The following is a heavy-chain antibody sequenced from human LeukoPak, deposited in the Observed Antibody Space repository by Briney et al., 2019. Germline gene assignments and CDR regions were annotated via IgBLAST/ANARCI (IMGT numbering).Heavy chain of an antibody. CDR1: GFTFSSYA. CDR3: ARDRDYYGSGEIFDY. CDR2: ISYDGSNK. D-gene: IGHD3-10*01. J-gene: IGHJ4*02. V-gene: IGHV3-30-3*01. Sequence: PGGSLRLSCAASGFTFSSYAMHWVRQAPGKGLEWVAVISYDGSNKYYADSVKGRFTISRDNSKNTLYLQMNSLRAEDTAVYYCARDRDYYGSGEIFDYWGQGTLVTVSP.